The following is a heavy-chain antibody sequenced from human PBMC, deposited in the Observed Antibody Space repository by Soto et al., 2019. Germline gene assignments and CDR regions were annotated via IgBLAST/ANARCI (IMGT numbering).Heavy chain of an antibody. Sequence: GGSLRLSCATSSFAFTNAWMNWVRQAPGKGLEWVGRIKTKTDGETTDYAAPVKGRFTISRDDSISTLYLHMNSLGPEDTAVYYCARDDGLMYYDSSGRADYWGQGTLVTVSS. D-gene: IGHD3-22*01. CDR1: SFAFTNAW. V-gene: IGHV3-15*07. CDR2: IKTKTDGETT. J-gene: IGHJ4*02. CDR3: ARDDGLMYYDSSGRADY.